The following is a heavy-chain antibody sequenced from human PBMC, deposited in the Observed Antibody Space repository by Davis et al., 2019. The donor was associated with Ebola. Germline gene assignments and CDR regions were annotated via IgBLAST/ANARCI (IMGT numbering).Heavy chain of an antibody. CDR3: EVAVAGTGYMDV. CDR2: INSDGSST. J-gene: IGHJ6*02. D-gene: IGHD6-19*01. CDR1: GFTFSNYW. Sequence: GESLKISCAASGFTFSNYWMHWVRQAPGKGLVWVSRINSDGSSTSYADSVKGRFTISRDNAKNTLYLQMNSLRAEDTAVYYCEVAVAGTGYMDVWGQGTTVTVSS. V-gene: IGHV3-74*01.